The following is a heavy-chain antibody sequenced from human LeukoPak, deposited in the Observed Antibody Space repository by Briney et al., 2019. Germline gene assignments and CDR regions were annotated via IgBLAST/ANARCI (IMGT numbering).Heavy chain of an antibody. J-gene: IGHJ5*02. V-gene: IGHV1-2*02. D-gene: IGHD2-15*01. CDR1: GGTFSSYA. CDR2: INPNSGGT. CDR3: AIPYPYCSGGSCYSA. Sequence: ASVKVSCKASGGTFSSYAISWVRQAPGQGLEWMGWINPNSGGTNYAQKFQGRVTMTRDTSISAAYMELSRLRSDDTAVYYCAIPYPYCSGGSCYSAWGQGTLVTVSS.